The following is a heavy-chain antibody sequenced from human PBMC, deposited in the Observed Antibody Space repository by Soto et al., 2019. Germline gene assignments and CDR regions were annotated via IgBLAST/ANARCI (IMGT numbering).Heavy chain of an antibody. Sequence: TSETLSLTCAVYGGSFSGYYWSWIRQPPGKGLEWIGEINHSGSTNYNPSLKSRVTISVDTSKNQFSLKLSSVTAADTAVYYCAIQDGRLVSSWYSVGPIGEEKNFDYWGQGTLVTVSS. V-gene: IGHV4-34*01. CDR1: GGSFSGYY. D-gene: IGHD6-13*01. CDR3: AIQDGRLVSSWYSVGPIGEEKNFDY. CDR2: INHSGST. J-gene: IGHJ4*02.